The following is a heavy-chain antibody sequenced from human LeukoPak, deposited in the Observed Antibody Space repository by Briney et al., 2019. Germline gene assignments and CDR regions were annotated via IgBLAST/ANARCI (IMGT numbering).Heavy chain of an antibody. V-gene: IGHV3-23*01. CDR2: ISGSGGST. Sequence: PGGSLRLSCAASGFTFSSYAMSWVRQAPGKGLEWVSVISGSGGSTYYAYSVKGRFTLSRDKSKKTLYMQMYSLGVEDTAVYYCAKGAAIGMIAVAGIDYWGQGTLVTVSS. CDR3: AKGAAIGMIAVAGIDY. J-gene: IGHJ4*02. D-gene: IGHD6-19*01. CDR1: GFTFSSYA.